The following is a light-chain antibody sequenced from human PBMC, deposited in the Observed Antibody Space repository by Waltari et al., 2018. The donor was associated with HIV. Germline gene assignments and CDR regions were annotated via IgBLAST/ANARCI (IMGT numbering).Light chain of an antibody. V-gene: IGKV4-1*01. CDR1: QSILFSTTNSNY. J-gene: IGKJ2*01. Sequence: DIVLTQSPDSLTVSLGERATINCKASQSILFSTTNSNYLAWYPQKPGHPPKLLISWASGRRSGVPDRFSGAGSGTDFTLTITSLQAEDVAVYYCQQYYSHPRTFGQGTKLEI. CDR2: WAS. CDR3: QQYYSHPRT.